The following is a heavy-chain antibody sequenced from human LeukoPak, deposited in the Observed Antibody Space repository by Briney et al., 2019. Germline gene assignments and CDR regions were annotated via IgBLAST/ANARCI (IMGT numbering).Heavy chain of an antibody. CDR2: IKQDGSEK. D-gene: IGHD3-22*01. V-gene: IGHV3-7*01. CDR3: AREQPYYYDSSGTALMAEIKYYFDY. J-gene: IGHJ4*02. Sequence: GGSLRLSCAASGFMFSSFGMHWVRQAPGKGLEWVANIKQDGSEKYYVDSVKGRFTISRDNAKNSLYLQMNSLRAEDTGVYYCAREQPYYYDSSGTALMAEIKYYFDYWGQGTLVTVSS. CDR1: GFMFSSFG.